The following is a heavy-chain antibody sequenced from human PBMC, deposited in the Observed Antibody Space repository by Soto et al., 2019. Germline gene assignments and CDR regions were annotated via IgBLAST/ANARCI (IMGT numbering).Heavy chain of an antibody. CDR3: ARLSRKQWRIIPLDY. D-gene: IGHD6-19*01. CDR2: IYPGDSDT. J-gene: IGHJ4*02. Sequence: GESLKISCKGSGYSFTSYWIGWVRQMPGKGLEWMGIIYPGDSDTRYSPSFQGQVTISADKSISTAYLQWSSLKASDTAMYYCARLSRKQWRIIPLDYWGQGTLVTVSS. CDR1: GYSFTSYW. V-gene: IGHV5-51*01.